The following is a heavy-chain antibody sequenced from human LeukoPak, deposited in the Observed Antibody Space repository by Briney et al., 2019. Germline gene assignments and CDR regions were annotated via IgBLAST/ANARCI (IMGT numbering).Heavy chain of an antibody. D-gene: IGHD3-10*01. Sequence: SETLSLICNVSGDSISCSHYYWSWIRQPPGKGLEWIASIFFTGSTYDNPSLKSRVTISLDKSKNQFSLKLSSVTAADTAVYYCAREVPGRRFGEPNWFDPWGQGTLVTVSS. J-gene: IGHJ5*02. V-gene: IGHV4-39*07. CDR1: GDSISCSHYY. CDR3: AREVPGRRFGEPNWFDP. CDR2: IFFTGST.